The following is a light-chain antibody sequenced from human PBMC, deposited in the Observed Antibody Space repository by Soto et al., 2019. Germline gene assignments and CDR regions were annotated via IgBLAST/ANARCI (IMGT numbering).Light chain of an antibody. Sequence: SVLTQPASVSGSPGQSITISCTGTSSDVGGYNYVSWYQQHPDKAPKLILYEVTIRPSGVSNRFSGSKSGHTASLTISGLQTEDEADYYCCSYTSSSTGVFGGGTKLTVL. CDR2: EVT. J-gene: IGLJ3*02. CDR3: CSYTSSSTGV. V-gene: IGLV2-14*01. CDR1: SSDVGGYNY.